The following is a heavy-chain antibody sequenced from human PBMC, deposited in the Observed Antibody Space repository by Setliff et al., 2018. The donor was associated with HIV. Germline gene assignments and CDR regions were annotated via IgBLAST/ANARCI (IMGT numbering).Heavy chain of an antibody. J-gene: IGHJ1*01. CDR2: IYSGYST. V-gene: IGHV3-66*01. CDR1: GFTVSSNY. CDR3: VRDLVYYYDNSGSFYVAEYFQH. D-gene: IGHD3-22*01. Sequence: PGGSLRLSCAASGFTVSSNYMSWVRQAPGKGLEWVSVIYSGYSTYYADSVKGRFTISRDNSKNTLYLQMNSLRAEDTAVYYCVRDLVYYYDNSGSFYVAEYFQHWGQGTLVTVSS.